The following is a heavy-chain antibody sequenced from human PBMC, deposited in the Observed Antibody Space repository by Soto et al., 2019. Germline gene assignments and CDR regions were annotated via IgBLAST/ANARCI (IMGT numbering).Heavy chain of an antibody. V-gene: IGHV4-61*01. D-gene: IGHD4-17*01. J-gene: IGHJ6*02. Sequence: PSETLSLTCTVSGVSVSGGSYYWNWIRQPPGKGLEWIGYIYFSGRTNYNPSLKSRVTISIDTSKNQFSLKLTSATAADTAVYYCSRDVDFGEEDVRGQATTVTVS. CDR2: IYFSGRT. CDR1: GVSVSGGSYY. CDR3: SRDVDFGEEDV.